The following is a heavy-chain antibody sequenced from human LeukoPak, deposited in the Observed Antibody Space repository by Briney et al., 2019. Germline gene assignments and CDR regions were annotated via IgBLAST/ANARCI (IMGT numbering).Heavy chain of an antibody. J-gene: IGHJ4*02. CDR2: ISSSSDII. Sequence: QPGGSLRLSCAASGFTFSSYTMNWVRQAPGKGLEWLSYISSSSDIISYADSVMGRFTISRDNAKNSLYLQMNSLRDEDTAVYYCARDRDYSFDYWGQGTLVTVSS. CDR1: GFTFSSYT. V-gene: IGHV3-48*02. D-gene: IGHD2-21*01. CDR3: ARDRDYSFDY.